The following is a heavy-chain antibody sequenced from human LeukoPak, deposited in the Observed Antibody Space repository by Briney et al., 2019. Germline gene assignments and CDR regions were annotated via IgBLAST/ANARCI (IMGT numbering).Heavy chain of an antibody. J-gene: IGHJ4*02. Sequence: ASVKVPCKASGYTFTGYYMHWVRQAPGQGLEWMGWINPNSGGTNYAQKFQGRVTMTGDTSISTAYMELSRLRSDDTAVYYCARDRLVLRGYGTLHFDYGGQGTLVTVSS. V-gene: IGHV1-2*02. D-gene: IGHD3-22*01. CDR1: GYTFTGYY. CDR3: ARDRLVLRGYGTLHFDY. CDR2: INPNSGGT.